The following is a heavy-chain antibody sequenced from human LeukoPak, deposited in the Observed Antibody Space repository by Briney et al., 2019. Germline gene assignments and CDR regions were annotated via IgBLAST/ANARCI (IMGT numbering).Heavy chain of an antibody. J-gene: IGHJ4*02. Sequence: ASVKVSCKVSGYTFSSHGFNWVRQAPGQGLEWMGWISGYNGNTDYAQKFQGRLTMTTDTPTSTAYMELSSLRSEDTAVYYCAREGDYYDSSGFQDWGQGTLVTVSS. CDR1: GYTFSSHG. D-gene: IGHD3-22*01. V-gene: IGHV1-18*01. CDR3: AREGDYYDSSGFQD. CDR2: ISGYNGNT.